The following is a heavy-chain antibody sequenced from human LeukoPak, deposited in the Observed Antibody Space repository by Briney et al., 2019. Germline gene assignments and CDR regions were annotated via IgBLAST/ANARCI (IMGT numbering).Heavy chain of an antibody. CDR2: MNPNSGNT. D-gene: IGHD5-18*01. Sequence: ASVKVSCKASGYTFTSYDIKWVRQATGQGLEWMGWMNPNSGNTGYAQKFQGRVTMTRNTSITTAYMELSSLRSEDTAVYYCARGQWYGYSSRYYFDYWGQGTLVTVSS. CDR3: ARGQWYGYSSRYYFDY. CDR1: GYTFTSYD. J-gene: IGHJ4*02. V-gene: IGHV1-8*01.